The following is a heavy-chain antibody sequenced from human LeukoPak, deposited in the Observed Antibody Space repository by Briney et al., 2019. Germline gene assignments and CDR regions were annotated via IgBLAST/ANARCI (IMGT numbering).Heavy chain of an antibody. D-gene: IGHD3-3*01. J-gene: IGHJ6*03. CDR3: ARKITISGVGHYMDV. Sequence: GGSLRLSCAASGFSFSSYGINWVRQAPGKGLEWVSYISSSGGSRYYADSVKGRFTISRESLWNSLSLNLNSLRAEDTGVYYCARKITISGVGHYMDVWGKGTTVTVSS. V-gene: IGHV3-48*01. CDR2: ISSSGGSR. CDR1: GFSFSSYG.